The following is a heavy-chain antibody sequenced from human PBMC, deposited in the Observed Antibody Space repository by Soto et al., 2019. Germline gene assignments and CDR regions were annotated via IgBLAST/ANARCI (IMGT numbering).Heavy chain of an antibody. J-gene: IGHJ4*02. V-gene: IGHV4-34*01. CDR1: GGSFTGYY. CDR2: SKDGGSA. D-gene: IGHD2-15*01. Sequence: QVQLQQWGAGLLKPSETLSLTCAVTGGSFTGYYWSWVRQPPGKGLEWIGESKDGGSANYSPSLRSRVTISADTSKKQFSLKVTSVTAADTAVYYCARGQEGVVATHWDQGTLVTVSS. CDR3: ARGQEGVVATH.